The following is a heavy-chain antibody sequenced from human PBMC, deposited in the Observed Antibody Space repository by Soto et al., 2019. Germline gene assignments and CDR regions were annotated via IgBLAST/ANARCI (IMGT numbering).Heavy chain of an antibody. V-gene: IGHV1-3*01. CDR3: ARWLGALHAFDI. D-gene: IGHD6-19*01. Sequence: QVQLVQSGAEVKKPGASVKVSCKASGYTFTSYAMHWVRQAPGQRLEWMGWINAGNGNTKYSQKFQGRVTITRDTSASTAYMELSSLRSEDTAVYYCARWLGALHAFDIWGQGTMVTVSS. CDR2: INAGNGNT. CDR1: GYTFTSYA. J-gene: IGHJ3*02.